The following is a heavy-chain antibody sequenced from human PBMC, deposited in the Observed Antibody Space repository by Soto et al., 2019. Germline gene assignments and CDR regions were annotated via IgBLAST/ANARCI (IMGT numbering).Heavy chain of an antibody. CDR3: ASLGRNYYNGMDV. J-gene: IGHJ6*02. CDR2: ISPSGDS. Sequence: SETLSLTCAVSGAYITTYYWTWIRQPAGKGLEWIGRISPSGDSTYNPSLQSRLSMSVDTFKNHLSLTLTSVTAADTAVYYCASLGRNYYNGMDVWGPGTTVTVFS. V-gene: IGHV4-4*07. D-gene: IGHD3-10*01. CDR1: GAYITTYY.